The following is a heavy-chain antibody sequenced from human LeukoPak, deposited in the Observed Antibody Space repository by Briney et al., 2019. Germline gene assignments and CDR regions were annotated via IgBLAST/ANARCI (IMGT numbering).Heavy chain of an antibody. V-gene: IGHV3-30*18. J-gene: IGHJ4*02. CDR3: AKDWGQRGVGASLGH. Sequence: GGSLRLSCAASGFTFSGHAMVWVRQGPGKGLEWVSFISYDGSSSVYADSVTGRFTISRDNSKNTVDLQINSLRYEDTAIYYCAKDWGQRGVGASLGHWGQGTLVIVSS. D-gene: IGHD1-26*01. CDR1: GFTFSGHA. CDR2: ISYDGSSS.